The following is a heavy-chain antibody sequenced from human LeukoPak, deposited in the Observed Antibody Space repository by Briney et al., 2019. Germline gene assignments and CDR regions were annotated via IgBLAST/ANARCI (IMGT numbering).Heavy chain of an antibody. D-gene: IGHD3-9*01. J-gene: IGHJ4*02. V-gene: IGHV4-39*01. CDR3: ARQLRYFDWSHFDY. CDR1: GGSTSSSSYY. CDR2: IYYSGST. Sequence: PSETLSLTCTVSGGSTSSSSYYWGWIRQPPGKGLEWIGSIYYSGSTYYNPSLKSRVTISVDTSKNQFSLKLSSVTAADTAVYYCARQLRYFDWSHFDYWGQGTLVTVSS.